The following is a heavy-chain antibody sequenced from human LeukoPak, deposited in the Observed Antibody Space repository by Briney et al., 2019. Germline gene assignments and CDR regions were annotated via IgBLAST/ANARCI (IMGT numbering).Heavy chain of an antibody. CDR1: GGTFSSYA. CDR3: ARGFHHDLTYNLYDP. CDR2: IIPIFGTA. V-gene: IGHV1-69*05. J-gene: IGHJ5*02. Sequence: SVQVSCKAPGGTFSSYAISWVRQAPGQGLEWMGGIIPIFGTANYPQKFQGRVTITTDESTSTAYMKLSSLRSEDTAVYYCARGFHHDLTYNLYDPWGQGTLVTVSS.